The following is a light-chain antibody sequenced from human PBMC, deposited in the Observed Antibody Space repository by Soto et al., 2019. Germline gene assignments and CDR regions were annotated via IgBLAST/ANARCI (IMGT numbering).Light chain of an antibody. J-gene: IGLJ3*02. CDR1: SSDVGSYNY. Sequence: QSALTQPASVSGSPGQSITISCTGTSSDVGSYNYVSWYQQHPGKAPKLMIYEVNNRPSGVSNRFSGSKSGNTASLTISGLQAEDEANYYCSSYTSIGTRVFGGGTQLTVL. CDR2: EVN. CDR3: SSYTSIGTRV. V-gene: IGLV2-14*01.